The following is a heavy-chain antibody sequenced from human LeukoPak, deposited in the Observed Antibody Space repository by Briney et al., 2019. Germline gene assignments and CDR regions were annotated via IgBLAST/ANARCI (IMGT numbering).Heavy chain of an antibody. CDR1: GFTFSSYW. J-gene: IGHJ6*02. D-gene: IGHD6-13*01. CDR3: ARDMAAAVLDYYYYGMDV. Sequence: GGSLRLSCAASGFTFSSYWMSWVGQAPGKGLEWVADIKQDGSEKYYVDSVKGRFTISRDNAKNSLYLQMNSLRAEDTAVYYCARDMAAAVLDYYYYGMDVWGQGTTVTVSS. CDR2: IKQDGSEK. V-gene: IGHV3-7*01.